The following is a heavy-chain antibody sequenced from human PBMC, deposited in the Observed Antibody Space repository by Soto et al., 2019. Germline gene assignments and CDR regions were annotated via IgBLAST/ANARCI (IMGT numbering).Heavy chain of an antibody. V-gene: IGHV4-61*01. J-gene: IGHJ4*02. CDR3: ARNFAYFDS. D-gene: IGHD3-9*01. Sequence: SETLSLTCTVSGGSFKSGSYSWSWIRQPPGKGLEWIGYVYHTGRTSYNPSLKSRVSISMDTSKNQFSLSLDSVTAADTAVYFCARNFAYFDSWGQGTLVTVSS. CDR1: GGSFKSGSYS. CDR2: VYHTGRT.